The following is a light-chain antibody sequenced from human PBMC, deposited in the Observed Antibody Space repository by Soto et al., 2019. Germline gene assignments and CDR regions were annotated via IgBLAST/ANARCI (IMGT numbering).Light chain of an antibody. CDR2: EVS. Sequence: ALTQPPSASGSPGQSVTISCTGTSSDVGGYNYISWYQQHPGKAPKLMIYEVSKRPSGVPDRFSGSKSGNTASLTVSGLQAEDEADYFCSSYAGSNNYVFGTGTKVTVL. CDR3: SSYAGSNNYV. V-gene: IGLV2-8*01. CDR1: SSDVGGYNY. J-gene: IGLJ1*01.